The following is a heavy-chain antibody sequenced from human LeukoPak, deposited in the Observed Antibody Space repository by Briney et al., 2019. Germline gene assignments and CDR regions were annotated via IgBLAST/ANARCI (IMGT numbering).Heavy chain of an antibody. CDR2: ISGSGGNT. CDR1: GFTFSSYT. Sequence: GGSLRLSCAASGFTFSSYTMNWVRQAPGKGLEWVSAISGSGGNTYYADSVKGRFTISRDNSKNTLYLQMNSLRAEDTAVYYCAKDSYDSSGYYKGLDYWGQGTLVTVSS. V-gene: IGHV3-23*01. J-gene: IGHJ4*02. D-gene: IGHD3-22*01. CDR3: AKDSYDSSGYYKGLDY.